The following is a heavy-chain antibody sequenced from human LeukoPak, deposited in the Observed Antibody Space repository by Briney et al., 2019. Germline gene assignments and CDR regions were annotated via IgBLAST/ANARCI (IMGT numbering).Heavy chain of an antibody. V-gene: IGHV3-30*18. CDR1: GFSFRSYG. J-gene: IGHJ4*02. CDR2: ISDDVSNE. Sequence: GGSLRLSCAASGFSFRSYGMHWVRQAPGKGLEWVAVISDDVSNEYYADYVKRRFTSYRDNSQNTLYLQMTSLRAEDTAVYYCAEDGIRYYYDSSGYYGDYWGQGTLVSVSS. CDR3: AEDGIRYYYDSSGYYGDY. D-gene: IGHD3-22*01.